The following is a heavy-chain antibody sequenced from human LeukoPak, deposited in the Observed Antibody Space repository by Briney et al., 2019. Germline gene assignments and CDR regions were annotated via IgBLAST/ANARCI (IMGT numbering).Heavy chain of an antibody. Sequence: ASVKVSCKASGFTFTNYYMYWVRQAPGQGLEWMGWISPNSGGTNSAQKFQGRVTMTRDTSISTAYMELSRLTSDDTAVYYCARDGPSAMVEFDYWGQGTLVTVSS. J-gene: IGHJ4*02. D-gene: IGHD2-2*01. CDR1: GFTFTNYY. CDR2: ISPNSGGT. V-gene: IGHV1-2*02. CDR3: ARDGPSAMVEFDY.